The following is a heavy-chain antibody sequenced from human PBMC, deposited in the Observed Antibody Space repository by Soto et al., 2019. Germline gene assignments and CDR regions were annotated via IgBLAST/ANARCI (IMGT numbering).Heavy chain of an antibody. D-gene: IGHD4-17*01. CDR1: GFTLSSYD. Sequence: GGSLRLSCVASGFTLSSYDMNWVRQAPGKGLEWVSSITSGGSYMYYADSVKGRFTVSRDNAKSSLYLQMNSLRVEDTAVYYCVRDDYGDFSFDNWGQGTLVTVSS. CDR3: VRDDYGDFSFDN. J-gene: IGHJ4*02. V-gene: IGHV3-21*01. CDR2: ITSGGSYM.